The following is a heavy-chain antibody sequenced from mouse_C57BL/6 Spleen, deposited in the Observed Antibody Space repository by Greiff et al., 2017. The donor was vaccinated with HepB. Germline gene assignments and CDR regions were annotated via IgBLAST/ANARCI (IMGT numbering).Heavy chain of an antibody. J-gene: IGHJ4*01. CDR3: ARPLLHGYAMDY. CDR1: GYTFTSYW. CDR2: IDPSDSYT. V-gene: IGHV1-69*01. Sequence: QVQLQQPGAELVMPGASVKLSCKASGYTFTSYWMHWVKQRPGQGLEWIGEIDPSDSYTNYNHKFKGKSTLTVDKSSSTAYMQLSSLTSEDSAVYYCARPLLHGYAMDYWGQGTSVTVSS. D-gene: IGHD1-1*01.